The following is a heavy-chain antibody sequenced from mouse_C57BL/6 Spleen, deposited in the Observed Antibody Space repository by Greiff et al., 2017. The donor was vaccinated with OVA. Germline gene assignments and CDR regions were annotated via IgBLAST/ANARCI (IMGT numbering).Heavy chain of an antibody. CDR2: ISDGGSYT. J-gene: IGHJ2*01. D-gene: IGHD4-1*02. V-gene: IGHV5-4*01. Sequence: EVQGVESGGGLVKPGGSLKLSCAASGFTFSSYAMSWVRQTPEKRLEWVATISDGGSYTYYPDNVKGRFTISRDNAKNNLYLQMSHLKSEDTAMYYCAREASTGTMDYWGQGTTLTVSS. CDR1: GFTFSSYA. CDR3: AREASTGTMDY.